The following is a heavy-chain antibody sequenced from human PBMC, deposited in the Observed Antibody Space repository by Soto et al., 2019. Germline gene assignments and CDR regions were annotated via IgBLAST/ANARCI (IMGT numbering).Heavy chain of an antibody. J-gene: IGHJ4*02. CDR1: GGSISSYY. D-gene: IGHD3-22*01. CDR2: IYTSGST. Sequence: SETLSLTCTVSGGSISSYYWSWIRQPAGKGLEWIGRIYTSGSTNYNPSLKSRVTMSVDTSKNQFSLRLSSVTAADTAVYYCARERRARYYDSSGYHDYWGQGTLVTVSS. CDR3: ARERRARYYDSSGYHDY. V-gene: IGHV4-4*07.